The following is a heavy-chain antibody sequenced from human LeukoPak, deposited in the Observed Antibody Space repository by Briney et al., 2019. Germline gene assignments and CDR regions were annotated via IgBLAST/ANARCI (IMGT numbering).Heavy chain of an antibody. CDR2: INSDGSST. V-gene: IGHV3-74*01. Sequence: GGSLRLSCAASGFTFSSYWMHWVRQAPGKGLAWVSRINSDGSSTSYADSVKGRFTISRDNAKNTLYLQMNSLRAEDTAVYYCARGTWATLYYYYRDVWGKGTTVTVSS. CDR3: ARGTWATLYYYYRDV. CDR1: GFTFSSYW. D-gene: IGHD5-24*01. J-gene: IGHJ6*03.